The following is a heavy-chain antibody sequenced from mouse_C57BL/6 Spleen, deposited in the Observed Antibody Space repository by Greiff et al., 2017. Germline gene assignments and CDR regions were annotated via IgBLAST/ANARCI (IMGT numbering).Heavy chain of an antibody. D-gene: IGHD1-1*01. Sequence: VQLQQSGPELVKPGTSVKISCKASGYSFTSYYIHWVKQRPGQGLEWIGWIYPGSGNTKYNEKFKGKATLTADTSSSTAYMQLSSLTSEDSAVYYCAGAPITTVVPTDYWGQGTTLTVSS. V-gene: IGHV1-66*01. CDR2: IYPGSGNT. CDR1: GYSFTSYY. J-gene: IGHJ2*01. CDR3: AGAPITTVVPTDY.